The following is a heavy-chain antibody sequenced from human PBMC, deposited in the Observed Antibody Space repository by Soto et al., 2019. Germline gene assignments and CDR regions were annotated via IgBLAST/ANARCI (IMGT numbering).Heavy chain of an antibody. Sequence: PGGSLRLCCAASGFTFSSYGMHWVRQAPGKGLEWVAVIWYDGSNKYYADSVKGRFTISRDNSKNTLYLQMNSLRAEDTAVYYCARDPSSGVDPYYYYYGMDVWGQGTTVTVSS. CDR2: IWYDGSNK. V-gene: IGHV3-33*01. CDR3: ARDPSSGVDPYYYYYGMDV. D-gene: IGHD6-25*01. CDR1: GFTFSSYG. J-gene: IGHJ6*02.